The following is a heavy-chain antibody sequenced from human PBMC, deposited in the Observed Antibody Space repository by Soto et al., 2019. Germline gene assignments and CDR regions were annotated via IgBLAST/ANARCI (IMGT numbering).Heavy chain of an antibody. CDR1: GFTFSTHA. Sequence: QVQLVESGGGVVQPGRSLRLSCAASGFTFSTHAMHWVRQAPGKGLECVAIVSFDGSNKYYADSVKGRFTSSRDNSKTTLYLQMSGMTPEDTAVYYCARDQTGITTTGGGRIDHWGQGTLVTVSS. D-gene: IGHD1-20*01. CDR2: VSFDGSNK. J-gene: IGHJ4*02. V-gene: IGHV3-30-3*01. CDR3: ARDQTGITTTGGGRIDH.